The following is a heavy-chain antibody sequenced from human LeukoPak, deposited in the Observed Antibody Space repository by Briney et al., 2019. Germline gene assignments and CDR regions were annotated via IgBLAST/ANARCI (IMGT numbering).Heavy chain of an antibody. D-gene: IGHD3-3*01. Sequence: ASVKVSCKASGYTFTSYDINWVRQATGQGLEWMGWMNPNSGNTGYAQKFQGRVTMTRNTSISTAYMELSSPRSEDTAVYYCARSGYSTYYYYYMDVWGKGTTVTVSS. CDR2: MNPNSGNT. CDR1: GYTFTSYD. CDR3: ARSGYSTYYYYYMDV. J-gene: IGHJ6*03. V-gene: IGHV1-8*01.